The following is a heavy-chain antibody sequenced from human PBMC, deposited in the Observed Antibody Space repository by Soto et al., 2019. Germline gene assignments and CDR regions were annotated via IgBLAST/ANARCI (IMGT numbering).Heavy chain of an antibody. CDR3: TRSGSSPYYYGMDV. J-gene: IGHJ6*02. D-gene: IGHD6-6*01. CDR2: INSDGSST. Sequence: EVQLVESGGGLVQLGGSLRLSCAASGFTFSSYWMHWVRQAPGKGLVWVSRINSDGSSTNYADSVKGRFTISRDNARNTLFLQMDTLRAEDTAVYYCTRSGSSPYYYGMDVWGQGTTVTVSS. CDR1: GFTFSSYW. V-gene: IGHV3-74*01.